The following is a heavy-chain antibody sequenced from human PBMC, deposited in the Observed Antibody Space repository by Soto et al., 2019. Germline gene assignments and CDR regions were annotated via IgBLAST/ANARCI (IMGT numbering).Heavy chain of an antibody. J-gene: IGHJ4*02. V-gene: IGHV1-69*02. D-gene: IGHD3-22*01. Sequence: QVQLVQSGAEVKKPGSSVKVSCKASGGTFSSYTISWVRQAPGQGLEWMGRIIPILGIANYAQKFQGRVTITADKSTSTAYMELSSLRTEEPAVYYCASRYDSSDYWGQGTLVTVSS. CDR3: ASRYDSSDY. CDR2: IIPILGIA. CDR1: GGTFSSYT.